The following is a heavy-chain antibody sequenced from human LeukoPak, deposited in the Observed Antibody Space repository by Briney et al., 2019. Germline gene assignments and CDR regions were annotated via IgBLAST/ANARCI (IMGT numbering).Heavy chain of an antibody. Sequence: PSQTLSLTCTVSGGSISSGDYYWSWIRQPPGKGLEWIGYIYYSGSTYYNPSRKSRVTISVDTYKNQFSLKLSYVTAADTAVYYCASTVVPAAMLHFDYWGQGTLVTVSS. CDR1: GGSISSGDYY. CDR2: IYYSGST. D-gene: IGHD2-2*01. J-gene: IGHJ4*02. CDR3: ASTVVPAAMLHFDY. V-gene: IGHV4-30-4*01.